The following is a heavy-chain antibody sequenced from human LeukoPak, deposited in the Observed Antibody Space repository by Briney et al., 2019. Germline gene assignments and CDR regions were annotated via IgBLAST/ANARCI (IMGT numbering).Heavy chain of an antibody. V-gene: IGHV3-30*02. D-gene: IGHD3-22*01. J-gene: IGHJ4*02. CDR3: AKNLRDSSGYYPNTRSDY. CDR2: IRYDGSNK. CDR1: GFTFSSYG. Sequence: GGSLRLSCAASGFTFSSYGMHWVRQAPGKGLEWVAFIRYDGSNKYYADSVKGRFTISRDNSKNTLYLRMNSLRAEDTAVYYCAKNLRDSSGYYPNTRSDYWGQGTLVTVSS.